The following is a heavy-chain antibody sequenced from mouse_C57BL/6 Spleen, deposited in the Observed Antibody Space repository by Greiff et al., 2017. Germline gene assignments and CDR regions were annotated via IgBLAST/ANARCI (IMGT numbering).Heavy chain of an antibody. CDR1: GYTFTSYW. CDR2: IDPSDSET. Sequence: VQLQQPGAELVRPGSSVKLSCTASGYTFTSYWMHWVKQRPIQGLEWIGNIDPSDSETHYNQKFKDKATLTVDKSSSTAYMQLSSLTSEDSAVXDGARGYNQVGAWFAYWGQGTLVTVSA. CDR3: ARGYNQVGAWFAY. J-gene: IGHJ3*01. V-gene: IGHV1-52*01. D-gene: IGHD3-1*01.